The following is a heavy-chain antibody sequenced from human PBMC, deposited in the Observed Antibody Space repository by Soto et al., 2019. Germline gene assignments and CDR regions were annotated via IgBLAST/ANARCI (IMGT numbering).Heavy chain of an antibody. J-gene: IGHJ4*02. V-gene: IGHV1-18*01. Sequence: GASVKVSCKASGYTFTSYGISWVRQAPGQGLEWMGWISAYNGNTNYAQKLQGRVTMTTDTSTSTAYMELRSLRSDDTAVYYCARVYYDILTGYYHSPFDYWGQGTLVTVSS. CDR2: ISAYNGNT. CDR1: GYTFTSYG. D-gene: IGHD3-9*01. CDR3: ARVYYDILTGYYHSPFDY.